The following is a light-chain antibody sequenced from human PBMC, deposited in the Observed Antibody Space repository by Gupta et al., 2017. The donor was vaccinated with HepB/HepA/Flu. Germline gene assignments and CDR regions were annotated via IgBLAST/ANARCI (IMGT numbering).Light chain of an antibody. V-gene: IGKV4-1*01. CDR2: WAS. Sequence: DIVMTQSPDSLAVSLGERATINCKSSQSVLYSSNNKNYLAWYQQKPGQPPKLLIYWASTREFGVPDRFSGSGSGTDFTLTISRLQAEDVAVYYCQEDDSRPHTFGGGTKVEIK. CDR1: QSVLYSSNNKNY. CDR3: QEDDSRPHT. J-gene: IGKJ4*01.